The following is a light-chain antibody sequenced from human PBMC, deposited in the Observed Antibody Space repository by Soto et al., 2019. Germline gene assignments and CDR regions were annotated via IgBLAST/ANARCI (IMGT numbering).Light chain of an antibody. CDR1: SSDVGGYNY. Sequence: QSVLTQPPSASGSPGRSVTISCTGTSSDVGGYNYVSWYQQHPGKAPKLMIYDVSKRPSGVPARFSGSKSGDTASLTVSGLQAEDEADYYCSSYAGTHIVFGTGTKVTVL. V-gene: IGLV2-8*01. J-gene: IGLJ1*01. CDR3: SSYAGTHIV. CDR2: DVS.